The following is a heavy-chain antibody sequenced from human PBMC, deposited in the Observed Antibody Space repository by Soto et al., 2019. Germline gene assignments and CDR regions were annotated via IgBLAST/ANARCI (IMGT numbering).Heavy chain of an antibody. V-gene: IGHV3-15*01. D-gene: IGHD1-26*01. J-gene: IGHJ4*02. CDR2: IRSKSDGGTT. Sequence: GGSLRLACVASGLTFNNAWMNWVRQAPGKGLEWVGRIRSKSDGGTTDYAAPVKGRFTISRDDSKNMVDLQMSSLKTEDTAIYYCTTYSGAAFEYWGQGALVTVSS. CDR1: GLTFNNAW. CDR3: TTYSGAAFEY.